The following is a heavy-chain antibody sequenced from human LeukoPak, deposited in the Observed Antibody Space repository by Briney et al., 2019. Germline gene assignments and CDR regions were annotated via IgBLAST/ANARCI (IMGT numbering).Heavy chain of an antibody. J-gene: IGHJ4*02. D-gene: IGHD1-26*01. V-gene: IGHV3-48*02. CDR2: ITASRTAM. Sequence: GGSLRLSYAASGFTFSSYSMNWVRQAPGKGLEWVSHITASRTAMFYADSVKGRFTISRDNAKNSLYLQMNSLRDEDTAVYYCASSGSYRFDYWGQGTLVTVSS. CDR1: GFTFSSYS. CDR3: ASSGSYRFDY.